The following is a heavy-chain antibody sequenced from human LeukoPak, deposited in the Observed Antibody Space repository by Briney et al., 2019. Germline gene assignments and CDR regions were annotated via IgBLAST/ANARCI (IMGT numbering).Heavy chain of an antibody. D-gene: IGHD5-18*01. CDR2: ISSSSSYI. CDR1: GFTFSSYS. CDR3: AREAMAQSRYAFDI. V-gene: IGHV3-21*04. J-gene: IGHJ3*02. Sequence: PGGSLRLSCAASGFTFSSYSMNWVRQAPGKGLEWVSSISSSSSYIYYADSVKGRFTISRDNAKNSLYLKMNSLRAEDTAVYYCAREAMAQSRYAFDIWGKGKMVTVSS.